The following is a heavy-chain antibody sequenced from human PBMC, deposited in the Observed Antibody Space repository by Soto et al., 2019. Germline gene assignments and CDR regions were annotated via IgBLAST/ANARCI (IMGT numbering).Heavy chain of an antibody. Sequence: SVKVSCKASGGTFSSYAISWVRQAPGQGLEWMGGIIPIFGTANYAQKFQGRVTITADESTSTAYMELSSLRSEDTAVYYCARGDPPRTHDAFDIWGQGTMVTVSS. V-gene: IGHV1-69*13. CDR2: IIPIFGTA. D-gene: IGHD2-21*01. CDR1: GGTFSSYA. CDR3: ARGDPPRTHDAFDI. J-gene: IGHJ3*02.